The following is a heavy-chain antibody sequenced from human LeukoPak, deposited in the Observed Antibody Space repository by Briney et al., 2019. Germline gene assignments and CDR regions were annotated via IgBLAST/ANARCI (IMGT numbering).Heavy chain of an antibody. Sequence: SETLSLTCAVYGGSFSGYYWSWIRQPPGKGLEWIGEINHSGSTNYNPSLKSRVTISVDTSKNQFSLKLSSVTAADTAVYYCARGSVRSYYYYGMDVWGQGTTVTVSS. CDR1: GGSFSGYY. CDR3: ARGSVRSYYYYGMDV. CDR2: INHSGST. V-gene: IGHV4-34*01. D-gene: IGHD3-22*01. J-gene: IGHJ6*02.